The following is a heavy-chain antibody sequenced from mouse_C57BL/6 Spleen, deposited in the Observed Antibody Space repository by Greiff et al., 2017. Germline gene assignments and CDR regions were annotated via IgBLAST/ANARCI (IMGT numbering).Heavy chain of an antibody. J-gene: IGHJ3*01. Sequence: VQLQQPGAELVMPGASVKLSCKASGYTFTSYWMHWVKQRPGQGLEWIGEIDPSDSYTNYNQKFKGKSTLTVDKSSSTAYMQLSSLTSEDSAVYYCARRSGTDWFAYWGQGTLVTVSA. D-gene: IGHD4-1*01. CDR2: IDPSDSYT. CDR1: GYTFTSYW. V-gene: IGHV1-69*01. CDR3: ARRSGTDWFAY.